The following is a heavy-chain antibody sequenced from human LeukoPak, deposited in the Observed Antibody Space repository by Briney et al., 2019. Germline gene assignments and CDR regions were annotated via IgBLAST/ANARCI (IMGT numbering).Heavy chain of an antibody. CDR2: VNPNDGST. D-gene: IGHD3-22*01. J-gene: IGHJ4*02. CDR1: GYTFINYY. Sequence: GASVKVSCKASGYTFINYYMHWVRQAPGQGLEWMGIVNPNDGSTSYAQKFQGRVTMTRETSTNTVYMELNSLRSEDTAVYYCARDSPYDRDGYYFDYWGQGTLVTVSS. CDR3: ARDSPYDRDGYYFDY. V-gene: IGHV1-46*01.